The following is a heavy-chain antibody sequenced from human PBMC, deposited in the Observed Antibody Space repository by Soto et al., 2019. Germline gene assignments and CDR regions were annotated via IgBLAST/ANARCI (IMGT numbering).Heavy chain of an antibody. Sequence: PGESLKISCKGSGYSFTSYWIGWVRQMPGKGLEWMGIIYPGDSDTRYSPSFQGQVTISADKSISTAYLQWSSLKASDSAMYYCARHPASDRAMMGNGDYYYYYGMDVWGQGTTVTVSS. CDR2: IYPGDSDT. J-gene: IGHJ6*02. V-gene: IGHV5-51*01. CDR3: ARHPASDRAMMGNGDYYYYYGMDV. D-gene: IGHD4-17*01. CDR1: GYSFTSYW.